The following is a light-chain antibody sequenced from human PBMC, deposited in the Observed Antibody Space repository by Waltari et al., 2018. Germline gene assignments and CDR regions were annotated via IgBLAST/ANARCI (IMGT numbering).Light chain of an antibody. V-gene: IGLV2-14*03. J-gene: IGLJ2*01. CDR2: DVS. CDR3: SSYTSTSTLVV. CDR1: TNDIGTYDY. Sequence: QSALTQPASVSGSPGQSITISCSGTTNDIGTYDYVSWYQHHPGKAPKLIIYDVSHRPAGVSSRFSGSESGNTASLTVSGLQAEDEADYYCSSYTSTSTLVVFGGGTKLTVL.